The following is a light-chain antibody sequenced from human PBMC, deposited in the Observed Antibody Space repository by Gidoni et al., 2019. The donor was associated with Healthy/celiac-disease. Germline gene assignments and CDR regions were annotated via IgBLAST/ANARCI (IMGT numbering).Light chain of an antibody. Sequence: EIVTTQSPATLSVSPGARTTLSCRASQSVSSNLAWYQQKPGQAPRLLIYGASTRATGIPARFSGSGCRTEFTLTISSLQYEDFAVYCWQQYNNWPRTFGQGTKVEIK. CDR1: QSVSSN. V-gene: IGKV3-15*01. J-gene: IGKJ1*01. CDR3: QQYNNWPRT. CDR2: GAS.